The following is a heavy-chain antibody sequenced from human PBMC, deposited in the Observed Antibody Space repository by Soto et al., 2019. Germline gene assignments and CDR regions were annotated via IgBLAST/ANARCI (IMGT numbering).Heavy chain of an antibody. J-gene: IGHJ6*02. CDR2: IYYSGDT. D-gene: IGHD2-21*02. Sequence: ILSFPFTVSGGSIIRADYSWCCMRPPKGKGLEWIRYIYYSGDTSYNPSLKSRVTISIDTSKNQFSLKLSSVTAADTAFYYCAREGALLFGGNSDYYSTMDVWGQGTTVT. CDR1: GGSIIRADYS. CDR3: AREGALLFGGNSDYYSTMDV. V-gene: IGHV4-30-4*08.